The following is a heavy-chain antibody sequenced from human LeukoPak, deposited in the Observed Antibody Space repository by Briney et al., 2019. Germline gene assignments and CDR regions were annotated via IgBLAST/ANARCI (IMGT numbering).Heavy chain of an antibody. CDR3: ARAAAADYGSGSQNGYYFDY. CDR1: GGSISSSSYY. CDR2: IYYSGST. J-gene: IGHJ4*02. V-gene: IGHV4-39*02. D-gene: IGHD3-10*01. Sequence: SETLSLTCTVSGGSISSSSYYWGWIRQPPGKGLEWIGSIYYSGSTYYNPSLKSRVTISVDTSKNHFSVKLSSVTAADTAVYYCARAAAADYGSGSQNGYYFDYWGQGTLVTVSS.